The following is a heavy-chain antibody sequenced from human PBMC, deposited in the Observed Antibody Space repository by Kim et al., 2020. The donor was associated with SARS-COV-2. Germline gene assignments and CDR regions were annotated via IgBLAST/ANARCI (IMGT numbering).Heavy chain of an antibody. D-gene: IGHD3-3*01. V-gene: IGHV3-21*01. CDR3: ARDFAPEDYAFDI. J-gene: IGHJ3*02. Sequence: YADSVRGRFTIARDNAKNSLYLQMNSLRAEDTAVYYCARDFAPEDYAFDIWGQGTMVTVSS.